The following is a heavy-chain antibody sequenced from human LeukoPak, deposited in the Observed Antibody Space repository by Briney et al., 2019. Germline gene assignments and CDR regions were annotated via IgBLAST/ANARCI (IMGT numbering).Heavy chain of an antibody. CDR1: GYTFTSYG. Sequence: GASVKVSCKSSGYTFTSYGISWVRQAPGQGLEWMGWISAYNGNTNYAQKLQGRVTMTTDTSTNTAYMELRSLRSDDTAVYYCARTCSSTSCYQYNWFDPWGQGTLVTVSS. CDR3: ARTCSSTSCYQYNWFDP. J-gene: IGHJ5*02. CDR2: ISAYNGNT. D-gene: IGHD2-2*01. V-gene: IGHV1-18*01.